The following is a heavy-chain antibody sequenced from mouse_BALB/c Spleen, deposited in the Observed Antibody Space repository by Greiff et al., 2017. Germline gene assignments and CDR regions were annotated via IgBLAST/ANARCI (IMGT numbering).Heavy chain of an antibody. CDR1: GYTFTSYW. V-gene: IGHV1-5*01. CDR2: IYPGNSDT. D-gene: IGHD2-4*01. CDR3: TRRTIDYDWFAY. J-gene: IGHJ3*01. Sequence: VQLQQSGTVLARPGASVKMSCKASGYTFTSYWMHWVKQRPGQGLEWIGAIYPGNSDTSYNQKFKGKAKLTAVTSTSTAYMELSSLTNEDSAVYYCTRRTIDYDWFAYWGQGTLVTVSA.